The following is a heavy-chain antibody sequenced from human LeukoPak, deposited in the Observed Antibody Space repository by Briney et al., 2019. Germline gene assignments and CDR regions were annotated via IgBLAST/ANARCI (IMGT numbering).Heavy chain of an antibody. Sequence: ASVKVSCKASGYTFTGYDIHWVRQAPGQGLEWMGWMNPNSGNTGYAQKFKGRVTMTRNTSISTAYMELRSLRSEDTAVYYCARGPASSLSFFYCGEGTLVTLSS. CDR3: ARGPASSLSFFY. CDR1: GYTFTGYD. D-gene: IGHD6-6*01. CDR2: MNPNSGNT. J-gene: IGHJ4*02. V-gene: IGHV1-8*01.